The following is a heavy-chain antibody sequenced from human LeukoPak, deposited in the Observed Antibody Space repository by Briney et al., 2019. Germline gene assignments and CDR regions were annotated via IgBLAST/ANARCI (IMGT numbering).Heavy chain of an antibody. V-gene: IGHV4-34*01. J-gene: IGHJ4*02. Sequence: SETLSLTCAVYGGSFSGYFWTWIRQPPGKGLEWMGEIKYGGSTNYNPSFKSRVAISVDTSKNHFPLKLSSLTAADTDVYYCARGPPLTYDGSGYYVFDYWGQGTLVTVSS. CDR3: ARGPPLTYDGSGYYVFDY. CDR1: GGSFSGYF. D-gene: IGHD3-22*01. CDR2: IKYGGST.